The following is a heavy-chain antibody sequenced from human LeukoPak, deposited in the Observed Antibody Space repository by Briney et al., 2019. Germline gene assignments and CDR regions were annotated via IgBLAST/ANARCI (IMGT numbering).Heavy chain of an antibody. Sequence: GASVKVSCKASGYTFTNYGISWVRQAPGQGLEWMGWINAYNGNTNYAQKLQGRVTMTTDTSTSTVYMDLRSLRSDDTAVYYCARDRLLWFGELNYYYYYMDVWGKGTTVTVSS. V-gene: IGHV1-18*01. CDR1: GYTFTNYG. J-gene: IGHJ6*03. CDR3: ARDRLLWFGELNYYYYYMDV. CDR2: INAYNGNT. D-gene: IGHD3-10*01.